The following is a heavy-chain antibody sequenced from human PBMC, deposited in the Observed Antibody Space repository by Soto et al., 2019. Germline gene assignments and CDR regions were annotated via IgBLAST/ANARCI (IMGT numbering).Heavy chain of an antibody. CDR3: AREKATNGYIYYFDN. J-gene: IGHJ4*02. D-gene: IGHD2-8*01. CDR1: GFMFSYDW. V-gene: IGHV3-7*04. CDR2: IKTDGSET. Sequence: PGGPNRLSCTASGFMFSYDWLTWVRQNQGKGLEWVANIKTDGSETFYVDSVKGRFTISRDNAKNSLFLQMNSLRAEDTAVYYCAREKATNGYIYYFDNWSQGTLVTVSS.